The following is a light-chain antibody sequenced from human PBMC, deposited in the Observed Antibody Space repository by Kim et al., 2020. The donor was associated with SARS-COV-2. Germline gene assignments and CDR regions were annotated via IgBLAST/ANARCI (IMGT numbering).Light chain of an antibody. CDR1: LSVSSF. CDR3: QHSRNWPPRLT. J-gene: IGKJ4*01. Sequence: PGERATLSCRASLSVSSFLAWYQQKPGQAPRLLIYDASNRATGIPARFSGSGSGTDFTLTISSLEPEDFAVYYCQHSRNWPPRLTFGGGTKVDIK. V-gene: IGKV3-11*01. CDR2: DAS.